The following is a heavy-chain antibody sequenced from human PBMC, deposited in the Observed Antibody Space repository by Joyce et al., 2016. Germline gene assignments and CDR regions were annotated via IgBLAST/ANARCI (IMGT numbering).Heavy chain of an antibody. CDR1: GGILNKYA. Sequence: QVQLVQSGAEVKKPGSSVKVSCTASGGILNKYAITWVRQAPGQGLEGMGRIIAICGTTNDAQKCQGRVTITAAKSTTAVYMELSSLRSDDTAVYYCARGEDYYGSTPLDHWGQGTLVTVSS. CDR2: IIAICGTT. CDR3: ARGEDYYGSTPLDH. V-gene: IGHV1-69*06. D-gene: IGHD3-10*01. J-gene: IGHJ4*02.